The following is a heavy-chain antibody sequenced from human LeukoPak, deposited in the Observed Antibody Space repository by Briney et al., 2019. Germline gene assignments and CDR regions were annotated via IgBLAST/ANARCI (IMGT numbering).Heavy chain of an antibody. CDR3: ARWGSDSSSSTFGY. CDR2: SYYRGCT. Sequence: SETLSLTCTVSGRSISSSSYYSGRLRQPPGKGLEWTGSSYYRGCTHYIPSSHSRVTISVVTTQNQVSLKLTSVHAAGTGVYYCARWGSDSSSSTFGYWGQGTLVTVSS. D-gene: IGHD6-6*01. V-gene: IGHV4-39*07. CDR1: GRSISSSSYY. J-gene: IGHJ4*02.